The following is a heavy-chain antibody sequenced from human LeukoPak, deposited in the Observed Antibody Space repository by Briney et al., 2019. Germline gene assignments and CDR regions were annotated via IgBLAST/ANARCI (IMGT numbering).Heavy chain of an antibody. CDR2: ISSSSSTI. V-gene: IGHV3-48*04. CDR3: ARDEFI. CDR1: GFTFSNYN. J-gene: IGHJ3*02. Sequence: GGSLRLSCAASGFTFSNYNMNWVRQAPGKGLEWVSYISSSSSTIYYADSVKGRFTISRDNAKTSLYLQMNSLRAEDAAVYYCARDEFIWGQGTMVTVSS.